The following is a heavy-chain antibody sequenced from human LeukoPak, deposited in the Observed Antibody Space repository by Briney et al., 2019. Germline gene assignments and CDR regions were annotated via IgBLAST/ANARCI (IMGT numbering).Heavy chain of an antibody. D-gene: IGHD3-10*01. CDR2: INPNSGGT. V-gene: IGHV1-2*06. J-gene: IGHJ3*02. CDR3: ARLTMVRGVIILLGHDAFDI. Sequence: ASVKVSCKASGYTFTGYYMHWVRQAPGQGLEWMGRINPNSGGTNYAQKFQGRVTMTRDTSISTAYMELSRLRSDDTAVYYCARLTMVRGVIILLGHDAFDIWGQGTMVTVSS. CDR1: GYTFTGYY.